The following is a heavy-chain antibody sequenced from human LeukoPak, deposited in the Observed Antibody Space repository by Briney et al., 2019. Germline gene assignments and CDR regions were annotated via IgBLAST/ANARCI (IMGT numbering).Heavy chain of an antibody. Sequence: ASVKVSCKASGYTFTGYYMHWVRQAPGQGLEWRGWINPNSGGTNYAQKFQGRVTMTRDTSISTAYMELSRLRSDDTAVYYCARSFGSGSYYWDYYYYYMDVWGKGTTVTISS. D-gene: IGHD3-10*01. V-gene: IGHV1-2*02. J-gene: IGHJ6*03. CDR3: ARSFGSGSYYWDYYYYYMDV. CDR1: GYTFTGYY. CDR2: INPNSGGT.